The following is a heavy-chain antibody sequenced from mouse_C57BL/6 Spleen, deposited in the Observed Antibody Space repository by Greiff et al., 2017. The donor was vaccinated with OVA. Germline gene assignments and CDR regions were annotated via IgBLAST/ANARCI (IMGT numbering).Heavy chain of an antibody. V-gene: IGHV1-80*01. D-gene: IGHD1-1*01. CDR1: GYAFSSYW. CDR3: ARVGPSGSSPHFDY. CDR2: IYPGDGDT. J-gene: IGHJ2*01. Sequence: VQLQQSGAELVKPGASVKISCKASGYAFSSYWMNWVKQRPGKGLEWIGQIYPGDGDTNYNGKFKGKATLTADKSSSTAYMQLSSLTSEDSAVYFCARVGPSGSSPHFDYWGQGTTLTVSS.